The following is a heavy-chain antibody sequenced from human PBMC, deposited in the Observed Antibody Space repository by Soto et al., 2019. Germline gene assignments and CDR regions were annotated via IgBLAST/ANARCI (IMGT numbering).Heavy chain of an antibody. J-gene: IGHJ6*04. CDR2: ISPYNDYT. CDR1: GYTFIRYG. CDR3: PKGGYYDHTWGKLSQYGLDV. V-gene: IGHV1-18*01. Sequence: QVQLVQSAAEVKKPGASVKVSCKASGYTFIRYGITWVRQAPGQGLEWMGWISPYNDYTIYTQKIQGRVTMTTDTATRTTYMELRSMKSDDTAVYYCPKGGYYDHTWGKLSQYGLDVWGKGNSLTVSS. D-gene: IGHD3-16*01.